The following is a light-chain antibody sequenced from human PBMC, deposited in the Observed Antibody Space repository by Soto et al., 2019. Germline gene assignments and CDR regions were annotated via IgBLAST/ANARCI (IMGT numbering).Light chain of an antibody. CDR2: DVS. CDR3: SSYTTSSTLI. Sequence: QSALTQPASVSGSPGQSITISCTGTSSDVGGYNSVYWYQQHPGTAPKLMIYDVSNRPSGVSNRFSGSKSGNTASLTISGLQAEDEADYYCSSYTTSSTLIFGGGTKLTVL. J-gene: IGLJ2*01. CDR1: SSDVGGYNS. V-gene: IGLV2-14*01.